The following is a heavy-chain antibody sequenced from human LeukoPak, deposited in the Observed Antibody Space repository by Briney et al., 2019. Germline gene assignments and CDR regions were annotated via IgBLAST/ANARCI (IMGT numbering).Heavy chain of an antibody. V-gene: IGHV3-23*01. J-gene: IGHJ4*02. CDR1: GFTFSSCG. CDR2: ISGSDDGT. D-gene: IGHD6-6*01. CDR3: AKRGPIYSSSPGNYFDY. Sequence: GGSLRLSCAASGFTFSSCGMTWVRQAPGKGLEWVSSISGSDDGTYYADSVKGRFTISRDNSKNTLYLQMNSLRAEGTAVYYCAKRGPIYSSSPGNYFDYWGQGTLVTVSS.